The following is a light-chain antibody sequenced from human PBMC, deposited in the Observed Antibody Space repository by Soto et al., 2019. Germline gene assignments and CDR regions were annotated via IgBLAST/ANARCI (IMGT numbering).Light chain of an antibody. CDR3: QQYGPSPMYT. J-gene: IGKJ2*01. CDR2: GAS. V-gene: IGKV3-20*01. CDR1: QTVSSSY. Sequence: EIVLTQSPGTLSLSPGERATLSCRASQTVSSSYLAWYQQKPGQAPRLLIYGASTRSTGIPGRVSGSACGIDFTLTISRLEPEDFAVYYCQQYGPSPMYTFGQGTNLEIK.